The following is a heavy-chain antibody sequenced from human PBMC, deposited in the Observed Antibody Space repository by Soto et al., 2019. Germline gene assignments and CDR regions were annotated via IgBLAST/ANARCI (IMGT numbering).Heavy chain of an antibody. CDR2: INSDGSST. D-gene: IGHD2-15*01. CDR1: GFTFSSYW. Sequence: GGSLRLSCAASGFTFSSYWMHWVRQAPGKGLVWVSRINSDGSSTSYADSVKGRFTISRDNAKNTLYPQMNSLRAEDTAVYYCAGGIPATATAVDYWGQGTLVTVSS. V-gene: IGHV3-74*01. J-gene: IGHJ4*02. CDR3: AGGIPATATAVDY.